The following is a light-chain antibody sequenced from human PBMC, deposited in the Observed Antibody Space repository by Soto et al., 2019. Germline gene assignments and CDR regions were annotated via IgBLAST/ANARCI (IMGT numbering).Light chain of an antibody. CDR2: SND. Sequence: QSVLTQPPSASGTPGQRVTISCSGSSSNIGSNTVTWYQQLPGTAPKLLIYSNDQRPSGVPDRFSGSKSGTSASLAINGLHSEDEGDYFCAAWDDSLSGRVVFGGGTKLTVL. V-gene: IGLV1-44*01. CDR3: AAWDDSLSGRVV. CDR1: SSNIGSNT. J-gene: IGLJ2*01.